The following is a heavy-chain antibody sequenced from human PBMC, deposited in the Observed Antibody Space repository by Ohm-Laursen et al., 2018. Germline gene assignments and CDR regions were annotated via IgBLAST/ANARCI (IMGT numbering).Heavy chain of an antibody. Sequence: SDTLSLTCTVSGGSISSYYWSWIRQPAGEGLEWIGRIYSSGSTDYNPSLKSRVTSSVDTSKNQFSLKLTSVAAADTAVYYCARTQANYYYFDYWGQGALVTVSS. CDR1: GGSISSYY. CDR2: IYSSGST. D-gene: IGHD4/OR15-4a*01. CDR3: ARTQANYYYFDY. V-gene: IGHV4-4*07. J-gene: IGHJ4*02.